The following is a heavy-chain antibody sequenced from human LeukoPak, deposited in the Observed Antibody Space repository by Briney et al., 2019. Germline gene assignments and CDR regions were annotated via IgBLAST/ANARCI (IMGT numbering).Heavy chain of an antibody. CDR2: INPNSGGT. J-gene: IGHJ4*02. V-gene: IGHV1-2*02. CDR3: ARVSSIAARTLGY. D-gene: IGHD6-6*01. CDR1: GYTFTGYY. Sequence: GASVKVSCKASGYTFTGYYMHWVRQAPGQGLEWMGWINPNSGGTNYAQKFQGRVTMTRDTSISTAYMELSRLRSDDTAVYYCARVSSIAARTLGYWGQGTLVTVSS.